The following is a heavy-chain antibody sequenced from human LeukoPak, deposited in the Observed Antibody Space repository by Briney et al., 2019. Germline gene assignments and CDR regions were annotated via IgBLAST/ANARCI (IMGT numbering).Heavy chain of an antibody. Sequence: ATVKISCKTSGYTFTSYFIHWVQQAPGKGLKWVGRVDPADGEVIYGEKFQGRVTINADTSTDTSYMELTSLRSEDTAMFYCAAIRYNYGKSSWGQGTLVTVSS. D-gene: IGHD3-10*01. V-gene: IGHV1-69-2*01. CDR3: AAIRYNYGKSS. CDR1: GYTFTSYF. J-gene: IGHJ5*02. CDR2: VDPADGEV.